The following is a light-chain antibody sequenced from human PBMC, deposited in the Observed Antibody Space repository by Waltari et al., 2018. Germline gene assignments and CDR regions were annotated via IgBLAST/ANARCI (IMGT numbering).Light chain of an antibody. V-gene: IGLV2-14*01. J-gene: IGLJ1*01. CDR2: EVS. CDR1: SSDVGGYNH. Sequence: QSALTQAASVSGSPGKSITIPCTGTSSDVGGYNHVSWYQHHPGKSPKLTISEVSNRPSCVSDLFSGSKSVNTASLTISGLQSEDEADYYCSSYTSSSIPYVFGTGTKVTVL. CDR3: SSYTSSSIPYV.